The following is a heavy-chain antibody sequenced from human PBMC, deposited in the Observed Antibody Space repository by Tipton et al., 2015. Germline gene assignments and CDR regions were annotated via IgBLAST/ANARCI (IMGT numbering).Heavy chain of an antibody. V-gene: IGHV6-1*01. D-gene: IGHD6-19*01. CDR2: TYYRSKWYT. Sequence: TLSLTCTISGGSISTHFWNWIRQSPSRGLEWLGRTYYRSKWYTDYAVSVKSRITVDPDTSKNQFFLQLNSVTPEDTAVYYCARDLAVAGLDYWGQGTLVTVSS. J-gene: IGHJ4*02. CDR3: ARDLAVAGLDY. CDR1: GGSISTHF.